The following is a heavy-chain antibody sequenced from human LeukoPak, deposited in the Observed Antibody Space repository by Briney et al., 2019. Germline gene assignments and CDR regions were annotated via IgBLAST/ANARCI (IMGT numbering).Heavy chain of an antibody. J-gene: IGHJ6*03. V-gene: IGHV3-30*02. Sequence: GGSLRLSCAASGFTFRSYGMHWVRQAPGKGLEWVAFIRYDGSNKYYADSVKGRFTISRDNSKNTLYLQMNSLRAEDTAVYYCAKDAYDFWSGYYTGNYYYYMDVWGKGTTVTVSS. CDR3: AKDAYDFWSGYYTGNYYYYMDV. D-gene: IGHD3-3*01. CDR1: GFTFRSYG. CDR2: IRYDGSNK.